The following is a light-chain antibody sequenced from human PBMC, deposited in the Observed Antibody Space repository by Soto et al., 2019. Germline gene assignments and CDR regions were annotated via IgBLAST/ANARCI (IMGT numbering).Light chain of an antibody. CDR2: GAS. CDR3: QQYGGSPPT. CDR1: QSVSSNY. J-gene: IGKJ1*01. V-gene: IGKV3-20*01. Sequence: EIVLTQSPGTLSSAPGERATLSCRASQSVSSNYLAWYQRKPGQAPRLLIYGASNRATDIPYMFIGSGSGTDFTLTVSRLEPDDFAMYYCQQYGGSPPTFGQGTKVEIK.